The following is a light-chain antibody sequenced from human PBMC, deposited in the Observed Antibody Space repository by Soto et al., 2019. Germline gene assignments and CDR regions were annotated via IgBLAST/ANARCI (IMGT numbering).Light chain of an antibody. Sequence: DVQMTQSPSTLSASVGDRVTITCRASQSVTSWLAWYQQKPGKAPKVLIYDASSLESGIPSRFSGSGSGTEFTLTISSLHPDDFATYYCQHYNSYPGTFGQGTKLEIK. CDR1: QSVTSW. J-gene: IGKJ1*01. CDR3: QHYNSYPGT. CDR2: DAS. V-gene: IGKV1-5*01.